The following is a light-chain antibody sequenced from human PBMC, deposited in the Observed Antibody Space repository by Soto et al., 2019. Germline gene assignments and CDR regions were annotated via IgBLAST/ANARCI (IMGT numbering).Light chain of an antibody. CDR3: QQLNSYLPMYT. Sequence: IQLTQSPSSLSASVGDRVTITCRASQGISSYLAWYQQKPGKAPKLLIYAASTFQSGVPSRFSGSGSGTDFTLTTRSLQPKDFAPYYCQQLNSYLPMYTFGRGTELEIK. J-gene: IGKJ2*01. CDR2: AAS. V-gene: IGKV1-9*01. CDR1: QGISSY.